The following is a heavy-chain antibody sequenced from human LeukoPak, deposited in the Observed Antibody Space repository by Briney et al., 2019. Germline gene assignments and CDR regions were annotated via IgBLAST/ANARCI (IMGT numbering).Heavy chain of an antibody. CDR3: ARESRGILNYFDY. D-gene: IGHD3-22*01. CDR1: GYTFIGYY. CDR2: INPNSGGT. J-gene: IGHJ4*02. V-gene: IGHV1-2*02. Sequence: ASVKVSCKASGYTFIGYYMHWVRQAPGQGLEWMGWINPNSGGTNYAQKFQGRVTMTRDTSISTAYMDLSRLTSDDTAVYYCARESRGILNYFDYWGQGTLVTVSS.